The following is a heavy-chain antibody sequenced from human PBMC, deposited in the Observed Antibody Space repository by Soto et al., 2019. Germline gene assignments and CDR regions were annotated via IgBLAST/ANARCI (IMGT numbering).Heavy chain of an antibody. CDR1: GDSVSSNSAA. J-gene: IGHJ6*02. CDR2: TYYRSKWYN. Sequence: SQTLSLTCAISGDSVSSNSAAWNWIWQSPSRGLEWLGRTYYRSKWYNDYAVSVKSRITINPDTSKNQFSLQLNSVTPEDTAVYYSARDRAVAGHKGTYYGMDVWGQGTTVTVSS. D-gene: IGHD6-19*01. CDR3: ARDRAVAGHKGTYYGMDV. V-gene: IGHV6-1*01.